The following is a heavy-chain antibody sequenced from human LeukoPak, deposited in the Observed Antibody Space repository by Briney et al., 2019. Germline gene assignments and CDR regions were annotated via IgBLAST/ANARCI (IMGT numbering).Heavy chain of an antibody. J-gene: IGHJ4*02. CDR3: ARDQGGYSGYETDY. D-gene: IGHD5-12*01. CDR2: MNPNSGNT. V-gene: IGHV1-8*01. Sequence: GASVKVSCKASGYTFTSYDINWVRQATGQGLEWMGWMNPNSGNTGYAQEFQGRVTMTRNTSISTAYMELSSLRSEDTAVYYCARDQGGYSGYETDYWGQGTLVTVSS. CDR1: GYTFTSYD.